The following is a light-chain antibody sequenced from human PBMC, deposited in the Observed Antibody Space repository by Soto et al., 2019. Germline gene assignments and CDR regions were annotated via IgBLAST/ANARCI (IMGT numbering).Light chain of an antibody. V-gene: IGKV3-11*01. Sequence: DTVLAQSPGTLSLSPGERATLSCRASESVRTSLAWYQQKPGQAPSLLIYGASKRATGIPARFSGSGSGTDFTLTISSLEPEDFALYFCQQHNNWPTFGQATRLEIK. J-gene: IGKJ5*01. CDR3: QQHNNWPT. CDR1: ESVRTS. CDR2: GAS.